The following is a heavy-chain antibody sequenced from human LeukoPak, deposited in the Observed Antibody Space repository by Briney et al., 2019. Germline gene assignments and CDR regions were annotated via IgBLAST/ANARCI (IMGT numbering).Heavy chain of an antibody. V-gene: IGHV3-23*01. CDR1: GFTFSSFA. D-gene: IGHD3-16*01. Sequence: GESLRLSCVGSGFTFSSFAMSWVRQAPGKGLEWVSALSGDGFHAYYAESVKGRTTTSRDNSKNTLYLQLNNLRVEDTAVYYCAKGGHDSWGGHRGQGTLVTVSS. J-gene: IGHJ4*02. CDR3: AKGGHDSWGGH. CDR2: LSGDGFHA.